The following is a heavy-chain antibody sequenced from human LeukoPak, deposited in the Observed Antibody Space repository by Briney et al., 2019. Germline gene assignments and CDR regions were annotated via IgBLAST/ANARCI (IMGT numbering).Heavy chain of an antibody. CDR3: ARVPYGRYYYMDV. CDR1: GFTFSSYW. D-gene: IGHD3-10*01. CDR2: IKQDGSEK. J-gene: IGHJ6*03. Sequence: GGSLRLSCAASGFTFSSYWMSWVRQAPGKGLEWVANIKQDGSEKYYVDSVKGRFTISRDNAKNSLYLQMNSLRAEDTAVYYCARVPYGRYYYMDVWGKGTTVTVSS. V-gene: IGHV3-7*01.